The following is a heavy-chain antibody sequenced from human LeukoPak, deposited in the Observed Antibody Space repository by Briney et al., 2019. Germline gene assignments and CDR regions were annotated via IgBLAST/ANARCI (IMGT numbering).Heavy chain of an antibody. CDR1: GGSISSGDYY. D-gene: IGHD5-18*01. Sequence: SQTLSLTCTVSGGSISSGDYYWIWIPQPPGKGLEWIGYIYYSGSTYHNPSLKSRVTISVDTSKNQFSLKLSSVTAADTAVYYCASSYDSPFDYWGQGTLVTVSS. CDR3: ASSYDSPFDY. CDR2: IYYSGST. J-gene: IGHJ4*02. V-gene: IGHV4-30-4*01.